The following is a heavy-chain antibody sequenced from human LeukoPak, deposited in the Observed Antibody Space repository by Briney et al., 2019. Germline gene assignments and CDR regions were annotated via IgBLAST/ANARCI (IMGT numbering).Heavy chain of an antibody. J-gene: IGHJ6*02. V-gene: IGHV4-30-2*01. CDR2: IYHSGST. D-gene: IGHD3-10*01. CDR3: ARDYYGLGPMDV. Sequence: SETLSLTCAVSGGSISSGGYSWSWIRQPPGKGLEWIGYIYHSGSTYYNPSLKSRVTISVDRSKNQFSLKLSSVTAADTAVYYCARDYYGLGPMDVWGQGTTVTVSS. CDR1: GGSISSGGYS.